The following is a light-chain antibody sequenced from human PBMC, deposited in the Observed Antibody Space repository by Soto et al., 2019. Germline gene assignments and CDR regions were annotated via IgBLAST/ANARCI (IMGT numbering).Light chain of an antibody. V-gene: IGLV2-14*01. J-gene: IGLJ1*01. CDR1: SSDVGGYNY. CDR3: SSYTSSSTYV. Sequence: QSVLTQPASVSGSPGQSITISCTGTSSDVGGYNYVSWYQQHPGKAPKLMIYEVSNRRSGGSNRFSGSKSGNTASLTISGLQAEDEADYYCSSYTSSSTYVFGTGTKVTVL. CDR2: EVS.